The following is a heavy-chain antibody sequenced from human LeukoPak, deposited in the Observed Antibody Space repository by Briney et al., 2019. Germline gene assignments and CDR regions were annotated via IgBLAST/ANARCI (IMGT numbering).Heavy chain of an antibody. CDR2: ISAYNGDT. D-gene: IGHD3-22*01. Sequence: ASVKVSCKASGYIFTNYGLIWVRQAPRQGLEWMGWISAYNGDTKYGQKFQGRVTMTTDKTTTTAHMELRNVRSDDTAVYYCARSHSGSLRAPFDYWGQGTLVTVSS. V-gene: IGHV1-18*01. J-gene: IGHJ4*02. CDR1: GYIFTNYG. CDR3: ARSHSGSLRAPFDY.